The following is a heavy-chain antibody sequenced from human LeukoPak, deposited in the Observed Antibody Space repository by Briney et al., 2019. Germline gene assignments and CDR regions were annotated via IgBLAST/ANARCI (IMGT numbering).Heavy chain of an antibody. CDR1: GYTLPELS. Sequence: GASVKVSYQVSGYTLPELSMHWVRQAPGKAREGVGGFDPEDGETIYAQKLQGRVTMTEDTSTDTAYMELSSLRSEDTAVYYCATQRTGSYYKGAFDIWGQGTMVTVSS. V-gene: IGHV1-24*01. CDR3: ATQRTGSYYKGAFDI. CDR2: FDPEDGET. D-gene: IGHD3-10*01. J-gene: IGHJ3*02.